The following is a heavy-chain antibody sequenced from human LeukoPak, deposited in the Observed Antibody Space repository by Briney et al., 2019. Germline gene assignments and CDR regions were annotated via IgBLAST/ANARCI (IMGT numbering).Heavy chain of an antibody. V-gene: IGHV3-23*01. D-gene: IGHD3-22*01. J-gene: IGHJ4*02. CDR3: ARLITDYGNFDY. CDR1: GFSFSSYA. Sequence: PGGSLRLSCATSGFSFSSYAMSWVRQAPGKGLEWVSAIAGSSVAAGRSSTYYADSVKGRFTISRDNAKNSLYLQMNSLRAEDTAVYYCARLITDYGNFDYWGQGTLVTVSS. CDR2: IAGSSVAAGRSST.